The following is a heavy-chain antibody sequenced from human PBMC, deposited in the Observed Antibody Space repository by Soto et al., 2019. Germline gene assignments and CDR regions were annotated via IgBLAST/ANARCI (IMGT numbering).Heavy chain of an antibody. CDR3: ARDRDNDYGDLAAFDI. D-gene: IGHD4-17*01. CDR1: GGSISSGGYY. V-gene: IGHV4-31*03. Sequence: QVQLQESGPGLVKPSQTLSLTCTVSGGSISSGGYYWSWIRQHPGKGLEWIGYIYYSGSTYYNPSLKSRVTISVDTSKNQFSLKLSSVTAADTAVYYCARDRDNDYGDLAAFDIWGQGTMVTVSS. J-gene: IGHJ3*02. CDR2: IYYSGST.